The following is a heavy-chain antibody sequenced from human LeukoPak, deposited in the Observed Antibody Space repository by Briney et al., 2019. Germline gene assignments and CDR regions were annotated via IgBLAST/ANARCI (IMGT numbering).Heavy chain of an antibody. CDR1: RFTFSSYD. Sequence: GGSLSHSCAASRFTFSSYDMSWVRQAPGKGLEWVSGISGSGSSTYYADSVKGRFTISRDNSKNTLYLQMNSLRAEDTAVYHCAKDPTFYNYSSQGTLVTVSS. CDR3: AKDPTFYNY. J-gene: IGHJ4*02. CDR2: ISGSGSST. D-gene: IGHD3-10*01. V-gene: IGHV3-23*01.